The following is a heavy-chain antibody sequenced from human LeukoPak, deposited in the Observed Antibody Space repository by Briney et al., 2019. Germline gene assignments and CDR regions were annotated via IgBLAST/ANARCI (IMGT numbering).Heavy chain of an antibody. Sequence: SETLSLTCAVYGGSFSGYYWSWIRQPPGKGLEWIGEINHSGSTNYNPSLKSRVTISVDTSKNQFSLKLSSVTAADTAVYYCARTGYSSGWHVALDYWGQGTLVTVSS. CDR1: GGSFSGYY. CDR2: INHSGST. V-gene: IGHV4-34*01. J-gene: IGHJ4*02. D-gene: IGHD6-19*01. CDR3: ARTGYSSGWHVALDY.